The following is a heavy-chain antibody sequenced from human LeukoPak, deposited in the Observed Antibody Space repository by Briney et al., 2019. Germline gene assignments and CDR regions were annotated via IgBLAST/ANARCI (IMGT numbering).Heavy chain of an antibody. CDR2: MNPNTGNT. Sequence: GASVKVSCKASGYSFTTFDINWVRQATGQGLEWMGWMNPNTGNTGFAGKFQGRVTITGNTSISRVYMELTSLTSDDTAVYYCARGPLTGEHYHYYMDVWGTGTTITVSS. CDR3: ARGPLTGEHYHYYMDV. V-gene: IGHV1-8*03. D-gene: IGHD7-27*01. CDR1: GYSFTTFD. J-gene: IGHJ6*03.